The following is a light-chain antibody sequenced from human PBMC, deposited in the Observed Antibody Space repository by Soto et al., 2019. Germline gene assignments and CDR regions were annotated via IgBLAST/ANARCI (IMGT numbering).Light chain of an antibody. J-gene: IGLJ2*01. CDR3: ATWDGSLNGVV. Sequence: QSALTQPRSVSGSPGQSVTISCTGTSSDVGGYNYVSWHQQHPGKAPKLMIYDVSKRPSGVPDRFSGSKSGNTASLTLSGLQAEDEADYYCATWDGSLNGVVFGGGTKFTVL. CDR1: SSDVGGYNY. V-gene: IGLV2-11*01. CDR2: DVS.